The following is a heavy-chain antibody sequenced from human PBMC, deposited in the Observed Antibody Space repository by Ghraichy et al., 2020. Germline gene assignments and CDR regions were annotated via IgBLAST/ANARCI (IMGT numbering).Heavy chain of an antibody. CDR2: IYYSGST. J-gene: IGHJ3*02. Sequence: SETLSLTCTVSGGSISSYYWSWIRQPPGKGLEWIGYIYYSGSTNYNPSLKSRVTISVDTSKNQFSLKLSSVTAADTAVYYCAGGDWDYGDYVREERVFGHAFDIWGQGTMVTVSS. V-gene: IGHV4-59*01. D-gene: IGHD4-17*01. CDR1: GGSISSYY. CDR3: AGGDWDYGDYVREERVFGHAFDI.